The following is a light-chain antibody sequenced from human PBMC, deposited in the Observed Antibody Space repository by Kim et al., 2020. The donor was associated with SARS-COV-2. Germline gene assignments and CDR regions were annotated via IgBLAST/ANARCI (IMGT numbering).Light chain of an antibody. CDR1: NIGSKS. CDR2: YDS. V-gene: IGLV3-21*04. Sequence: SYELTQPPSVSVAPGKTVRITCGGNNIGSKSVHWYQQKPGQAPVLVIYYDSDRPSGIPERFSGSNSGNTATLTISRVEAGDEADYYCQVWDSSSDHGVFGGGTKLTVL. J-gene: IGLJ3*02. CDR3: QVWDSSSDHGV.